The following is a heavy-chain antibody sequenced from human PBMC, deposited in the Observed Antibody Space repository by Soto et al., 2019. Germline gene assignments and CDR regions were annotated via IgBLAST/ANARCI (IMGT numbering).Heavy chain of an antibody. D-gene: IGHD3-22*01. V-gene: IGHV4-59*01. CDR2: IYYSGST. Sequence: ASETLSLTCTVSGGSISSYYWSWIRQPPGKGLEWIGYIYYSGSTNYNPSLKSRVTISVDTSKNQFSLKLSSVTAADTAVYYCARESRSGWFDYWGQGTLVPVSS. CDR1: GGSISSYY. J-gene: IGHJ5*01. CDR3: ARESRSGWFDY.